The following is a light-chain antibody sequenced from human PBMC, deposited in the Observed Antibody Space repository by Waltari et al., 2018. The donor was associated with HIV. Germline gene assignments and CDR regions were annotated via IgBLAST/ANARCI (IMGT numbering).Light chain of an antibody. J-gene: IGLJ2*01. CDR3: QTWDSQIII. CDR2: QIS. V-gene: IGLV3-1*01. CDR1: ELGHTY. Sequence: SYDLTQEPSVSVFPGQAAAISCSGDELGHTYVSWYQQTPGQSPHQVIYQISKRPSGVPERFSGSNSGNTATLTISGTQVMDESDYHCQTWDSQIIIFGGGTKLTVL.